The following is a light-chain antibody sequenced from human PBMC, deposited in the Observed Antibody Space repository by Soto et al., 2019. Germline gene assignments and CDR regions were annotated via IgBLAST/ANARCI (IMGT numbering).Light chain of an antibody. CDR1: QSVSSSH. CDR2: AAS. J-gene: IGKJ4*01. CDR3: QQYHNWPST. Sequence: EGATLPCRDSQSVSSSHLAWYQHKPGQAPRLLIYAASSRATGSPDRFSGSGSGTYFTLTISRLEPEDFAVYYCQQYHNWPSTFGGGTKADI. V-gene: IGKV3-20*01.